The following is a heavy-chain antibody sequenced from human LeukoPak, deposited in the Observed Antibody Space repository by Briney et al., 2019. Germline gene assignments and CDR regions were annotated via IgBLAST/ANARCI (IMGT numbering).Heavy chain of an antibody. V-gene: IGHV4-59*10. CDR3: ASQRDCSSTSCYYYFDY. Sequence: SETLSLTCAVYGGTFSGYYWSWIRQPAGKGLEWIGRIYTSGSTNYNPSLKSRVTISVDTSKNQFSLKLSSVTAADTAVYYCASQRDCSSTSCYYYFDYWGQGTLVTVSS. CDR2: IYTSGST. CDR1: GGTFSGYY. D-gene: IGHD2-2*01. J-gene: IGHJ4*02.